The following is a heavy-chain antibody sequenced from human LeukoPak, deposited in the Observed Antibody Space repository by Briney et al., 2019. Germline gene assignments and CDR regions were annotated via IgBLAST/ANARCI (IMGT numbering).Heavy chain of an antibody. Sequence: SETLSLTCTVSGSSISSYYWSWIRQPPGEGLEWIGYIFLSGSTKYNPSLQSRVTISIDTSKSQFSLRLNSVTAADTAVYYCARTEYYFDHWGRGTLVTVSS. CDR2: IFLSGST. D-gene: IGHD3-10*01. CDR1: GSSISSYY. V-gene: IGHV4-59*13. J-gene: IGHJ4*02. CDR3: ARTEYYFDH.